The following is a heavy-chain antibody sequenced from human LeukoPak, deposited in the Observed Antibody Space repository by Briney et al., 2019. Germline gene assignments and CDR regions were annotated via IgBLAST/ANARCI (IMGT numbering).Heavy chain of an antibody. J-gene: IGHJ4*02. Sequence: ASVKVSCKVSGYTLTELSMHWVRQAPGKGLEWMGGFDPEDGETIYAQKFPGRVTMTEDTSTDTAYMELSSLRSEDTAVYYCATVRGSYNEFDYWGQGTLVTVSS. V-gene: IGHV1-24*01. CDR1: GYTLTELS. CDR3: ATVRGSYNEFDY. D-gene: IGHD1-26*01. CDR2: FDPEDGET.